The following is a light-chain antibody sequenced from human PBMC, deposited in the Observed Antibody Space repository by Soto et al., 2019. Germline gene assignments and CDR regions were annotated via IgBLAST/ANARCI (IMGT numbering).Light chain of an antibody. CDR2: VGTGGIVG. CDR1: SGYSNYK. J-gene: IGLJ2*01. V-gene: IGLV9-49*01. CDR3: GADHVSCSNFVFV. Sequence: QPVLTQPPSASASLGASVTLTCTLSSGYSNYKVDWYQQRPGKGPRFVMRVGTGGIVGSKGDGIPDRFSVLGSGLNRYLTNKNIQEEDESDYNCGADHVSCSNFVFVFGGGTQLTVL.